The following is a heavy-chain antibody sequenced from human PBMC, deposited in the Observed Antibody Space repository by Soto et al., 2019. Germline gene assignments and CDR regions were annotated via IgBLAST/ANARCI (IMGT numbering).Heavy chain of an antibody. J-gene: IGHJ5*02. CDR2: IYYSGST. CDR1: GGSVSSGSYY. V-gene: IGHV4-61*01. CDR3: ARGGVAGEDNWFDP. Sequence: QVQLQESGPGLVKPSETLSLTCTVSGGSVSSGSYYWSWIRQPPGKGLEWIGYIYYSGSTNYNPSLKSRVTISLDTSKNQFSLKLSSVTAADTAVYYCARGGVAGEDNWFDPWGQGTLVTVSS. D-gene: IGHD6-19*01.